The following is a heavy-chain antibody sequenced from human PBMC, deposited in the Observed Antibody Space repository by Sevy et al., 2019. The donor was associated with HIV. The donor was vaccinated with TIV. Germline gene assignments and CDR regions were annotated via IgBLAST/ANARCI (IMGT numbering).Heavy chain of an antibody. CDR2: ISSSSTI. V-gene: IGHV3-48*01. CDR1: GFTFSSYS. Sequence: GGSLRLSCAASGFTFSSYSMNWVRQAPGKGLEWVSYISSSSTIYYADSVKGRFTISRDNAKNSLYLQMSSLRAEDTAVYYCARDLGRLRLGELSFYNYYYGMDVWGQGTTVTVSS. CDR3: ARDLGRLRLGELSFYNYYYGMDV. J-gene: IGHJ6*02. D-gene: IGHD3-16*02.